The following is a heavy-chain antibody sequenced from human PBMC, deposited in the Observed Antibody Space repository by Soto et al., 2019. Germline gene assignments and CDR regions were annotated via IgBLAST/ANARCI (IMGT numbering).Heavy chain of an antibody. D-gene: IGHD5-18*01. V-gene: IGHV4-59*01. CDR3: ARDGSGYSTNSYYYYYYGMDV. J-gene: IGHJ6*02. Sequence: SQTLSLTCTVSGGSISSYYWSWIRQPPGKGLEWIGYIYYSGSTNYNPSLKSRVTISVDTSKNQFSLKLSSVTAADTAVYYCARDGSGYSTNSYYYYYYGMDVWGQGTTVTVSS. CDR2: IYYSGST. CDR1: GGSISSYY.